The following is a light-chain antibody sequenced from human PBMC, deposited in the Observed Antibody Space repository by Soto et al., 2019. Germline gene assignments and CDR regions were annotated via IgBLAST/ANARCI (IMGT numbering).Light chain of an antibody. CDR2: EVS. V-gene: IGLV2-14*03. CDR1: SSDVGGYNF. CDR3: SSYTTSTTAV. Sequence: QSALTQPASVFGSPGQSITFSCTGTSSDVGGYNFVSWYQQHPGKAPKLMIYEVSSRPSGVSNRFSGSKSGNTASLTISGLQPEDEADYYCSSYTTSTTAVFGTGTKVTVL. J-gene: IGLJ1*01.